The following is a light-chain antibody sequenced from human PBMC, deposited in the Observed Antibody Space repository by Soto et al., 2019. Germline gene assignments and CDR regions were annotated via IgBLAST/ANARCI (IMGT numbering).Light chain of an antibody. V-gene: IGKV3-11*01. CDR3: QQLRT. Sequence: IVLTQSPAILSLSPGERATLSCRASQSVTNSLAWYQQKPGQAPRLLIYHASNRATGVPARFSGSGSGTDFTLPISSLEPAVFAVYSCQQLRTFGQGPRVDIK. CDR2: HAS. CDR1: QSVTNS. J-gene: IGKJ1*01.